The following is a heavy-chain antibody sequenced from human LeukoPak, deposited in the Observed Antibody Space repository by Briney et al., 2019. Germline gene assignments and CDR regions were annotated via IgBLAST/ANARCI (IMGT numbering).Heavy chain of an antibody. CDR2: IYHTGST. CDR1: GDSLISNNW. D-gene: IGHD2-21*01. CDR3: ARVHIGGYFDS. V-gene: IGHV4-4*02. J-gene: IGHJ4*02. Sequence: PSETLSLTCAVSGDSLISNNWWSCVRQPPGKGLEWIGEIYHTGSTNYNPSLKSRVTISADKSKNSFSLKLTSVTAADTAVYYCARVHIGGYFDSWGQGTLVTVSS.